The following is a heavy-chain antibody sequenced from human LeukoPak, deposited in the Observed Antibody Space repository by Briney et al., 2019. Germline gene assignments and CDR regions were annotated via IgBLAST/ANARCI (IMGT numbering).Heavy chain of an antibody. Sequence: PGGSLRLSCAASGFTFSSYGMHWVRQAPGKGLEWVAVISYDGSNKYYADSVKGRFTISRDNSKNTLYLQMNSLRAEDTAVYYCAKLSVGSGYYSRTDFDYWGQGTLVTVSS. D-gene: IGHD3-22*01. CDR1: GFTFSSYG. CDR2: ISYDGSNK. V-gene: IGHV3-30*18. CDR3: AKLSVGSGYYSRTDFDY. J-gene: IGHJ4*02.